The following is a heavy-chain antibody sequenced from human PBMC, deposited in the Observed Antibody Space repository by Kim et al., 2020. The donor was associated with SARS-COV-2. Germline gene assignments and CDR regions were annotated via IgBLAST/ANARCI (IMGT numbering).Heavy chain of an antibody. J-gene: IGHJ4*02. CDR2: INSDGGTT. CDR3: ASRRYTGTYYYSDY. CDR1: GFTFSSYW. Sequence: GGSLRLSCAASGFTFSSYWMHWVRQAPGKGLVWVSRINSDGGTTSYADSVKGRFTISRDNAKSTLYLQMNSLRAEDTAVYYCASRRYTGTYYYSDYWGQGTLVTVSS. V-gene: IGHV3-74*01. D-gene: IGHD1-26*01.